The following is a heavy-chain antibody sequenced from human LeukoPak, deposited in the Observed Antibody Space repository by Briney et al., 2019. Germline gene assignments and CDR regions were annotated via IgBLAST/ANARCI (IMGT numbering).Heavy chain of an antibody. D-gene: IGHD1-14*01. Sequence: SQTLSLTCGISGDSVSSNSAAWSWIRQSPSRGLEWLGRTYYRSKWFLDYAGFVKSRITINSDTSKNQFSLRLNSMTPEDTAVYYCARGSPNPGSLDYWGQGILVTVSS. CDR3: ARGSPNPGSLDY. V-gene: IGHV6-1*01. J-gene: IGHJ4*02. CDR2: TYYRSKWFL. CDR1: GDSVSSNSAA.